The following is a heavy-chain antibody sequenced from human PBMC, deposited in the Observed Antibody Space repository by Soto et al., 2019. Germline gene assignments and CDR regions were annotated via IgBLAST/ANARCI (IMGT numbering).Heavy chain of an antibody. CDR2: ISYDGSNK. CDR3: AIVSIGGWNVDY. Sequence: QVQLVESGGGVVQPGRSLRLSCAASGFTFSSYAMHWVRQAPGKGLAWVAVISYDGSNKYYADSVKGRFTISRDNSKNRLYLQMNSLRAEDTAVYYYAIVSIGGWNVDYWGQGTLVTVSS. CDR1: GFTFSSYA. J-gene: IGHJ4*02. D-gene: IGHD1-1*01. V-gene: IGHV3-30-3*01.